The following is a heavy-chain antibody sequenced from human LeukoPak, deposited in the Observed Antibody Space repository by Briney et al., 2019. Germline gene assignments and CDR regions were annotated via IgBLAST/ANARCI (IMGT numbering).Heavy chain of an antibody. Sequence: GGSLRLSCAASGFTFDDYAIHWVRQAPGKGLEWVSGVSWNSGTIGYADSVKGRFTISRDNAKNSLYLRMNSLRAEDMALYYCARSNYYGSGSYMDYWGQGTLVTVSS. D-gene: IGHD3-10*01. J-gene: IGHJ4*02. CDR3: ARSNYYGSGSYMDY. CDR2: VSWNSGTI. V-gene: IGHV3-9*03. CDR1: GFTFDDYA.